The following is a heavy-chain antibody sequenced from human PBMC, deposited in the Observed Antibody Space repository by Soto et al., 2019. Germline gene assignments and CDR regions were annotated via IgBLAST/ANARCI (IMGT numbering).Heavy chain of an antibody. CDR1: GFTFSSSE. CDR2: IHPSGQPI. V-gene: IGHV3-48*03. D-gene: IGHD1-26*01. J-gene: IGHJ3*01. Sequence: EVQLVESGGGLVQPGGSLRLSCAVSGFTFSSSEMYWVRQAPGKGLEWISYIHPSGQPIFYADSVKGRFTISRDNANNSLFLQMNSLRAEATAVYYCARRASRWCQGTMVTVSS. CDR3: ARRASR.